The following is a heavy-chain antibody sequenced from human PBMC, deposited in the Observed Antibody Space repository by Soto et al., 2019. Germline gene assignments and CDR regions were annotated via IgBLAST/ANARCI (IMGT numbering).Heavy chain of an antibody. J-gene: IGHJ4*02. V-gene: IGHV3-21*02. D-gene: IGHD3-10*01. CDR3: ARVTAGSGSYQIDL. CDR1: GFPFSSFS. Sequence: QLVESGGGLVKPGGSLRLSCVASGFPFSSFSLNCIRQAPGKGLEWVSSIGRVSTYIYYADSVRGRFTVSRDNAKNSVYLQMNGLTAEDSGIYYCARVTAGSGSYQIDLWGQGTLVTVSS. CDR2: IGRVSTYI.